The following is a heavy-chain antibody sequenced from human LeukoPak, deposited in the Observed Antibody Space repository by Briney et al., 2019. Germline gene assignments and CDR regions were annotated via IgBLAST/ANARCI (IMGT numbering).Heavy chain of an antibody. J-gene: IGHJ5*02. CDR1: GYSISSGYY. V-gene: IGHV4-38-2*01. CDR3: ARLGHCSTTSCYNWFDP. D-gene: IGHD2-2*03. Sequence: PSETLSLTCALSGYSISSGYYWGWIRQPPGKGLEWIGSIYHSGSTYYNPSLKSRVTISVDTSKNQFSLKLSSVTAADTAVYYCARLGHCSTTSCYNWFDPWGQGTLVTVSS. CDR2: IYHSGST.